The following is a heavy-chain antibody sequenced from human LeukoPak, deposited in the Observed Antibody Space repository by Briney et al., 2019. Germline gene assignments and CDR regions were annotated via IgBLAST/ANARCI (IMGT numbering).Heavy chain of an antibody. J-gene: IGHJ4*02. Sequence: SETPSLTCTVSGGSISSYYWSWIRQPAGKGLEWIGRIYTSGSTNYNPSLKSRVTISVDKSKNQFSLKLSSVTAADTAVYYCARDSVHYYDSSGYSYYFDYWGQGTLVTVSS. CDR3: ARDSVHYYDSSGYSYYFDY. CDR1: GGSISSYY. D-gene: IGHD3-22*01. CDR2: IYTSGST. V-gene: IGHV4-4*07.